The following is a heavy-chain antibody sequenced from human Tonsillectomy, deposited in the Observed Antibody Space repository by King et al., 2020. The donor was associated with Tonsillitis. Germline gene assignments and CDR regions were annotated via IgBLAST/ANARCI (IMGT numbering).Heavy chain of an antibody. CDR3: ARERVTASWFDP. J-gene: IGHJ5*02. CDR1: GFTFNTYA. Sequence: VQLVESGGGLVQPGRSLRLSCTASGFTFNTYAMSWFRQAPGKGLEWVSFIRSKAYGGRVEYAACVRGRFTISRDESKSNVYLKMNSLKTEDTAVYSCARERVTASWFDPWGQGTLVTVSS. D-gene: IGHD5-18*01. V-gene: IGHV3-49*03. CDR2: IRSKAYGGRV.